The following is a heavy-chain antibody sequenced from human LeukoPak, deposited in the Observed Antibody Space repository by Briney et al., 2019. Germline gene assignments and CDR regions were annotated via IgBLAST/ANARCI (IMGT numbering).Heavy chain of an antibody. V-gene: IGHV3-48*01. Sequence: GGSLRLSCAASGFTFSSYSMNWVRQAPGKGLEWVSYISSSSSPIYYADSVKGRFTISRDNSKNTLYLQMNSLRAEDTAVYYCARDSFGVDTGGYWGQGTLVTVSS. J-gene: IGHJ4*02. CDR2: ISSSSSPI. CDR1: GFTFSSYS. D-gene: IGHD7-27*01. CDR3: ARDSFGVDTGGY.